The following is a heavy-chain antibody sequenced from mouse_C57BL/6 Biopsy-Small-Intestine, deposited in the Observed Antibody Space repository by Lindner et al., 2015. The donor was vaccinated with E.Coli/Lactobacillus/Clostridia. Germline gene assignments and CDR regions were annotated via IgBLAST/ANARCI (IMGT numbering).Heavy chain of an antibody. J-gene: IGHJ4*01. V-gene: IGHV1-79*01. CDR1: GYISPTMA. Sequence: SVKVSCKASGYISPTMASLGCGQAPGQGLEWMGWISPYSNYAIYPQKFQGRVTMTTETSSNTAHMEVRSLTSDDTAVYYCARIRSCSSTSCGEFDYWGQGTLVTVSS. CDR3: ARIRSCSSTSCGEFDY. D-gene: IGHD1-1*01. CDR2: ISPYSNYA.